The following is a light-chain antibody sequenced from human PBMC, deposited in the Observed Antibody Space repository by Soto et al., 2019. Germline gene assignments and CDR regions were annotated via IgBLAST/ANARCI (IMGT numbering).Light chain of an antibody. V-gene: IGKV3-15*01. Sequence: EIVMTQSPATLSVSPGERATLSCRASQYVSSSVAWYQQKPGQAPRLLIYGASTRATGIPARFSGSGSGTEFILTISSLQSEDFAVYHWQLYKDWPKTCGQGTKVEIK. CDR2: GAS. CDR1: QYVSSS. J-gene: IGKJ1*01. CDR3: QLYKDWPKT.